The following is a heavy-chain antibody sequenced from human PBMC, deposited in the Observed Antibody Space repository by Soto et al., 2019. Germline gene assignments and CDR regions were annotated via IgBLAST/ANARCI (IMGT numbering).Heavy chain of an antibody. CDR3: ARKNPSYYYYAMEV. Sequence: PSETLSLTCTVSCDSVSSNGYYWSLISHHPGKGLEWIGYISYSGTTYYNLSLRSRLTISVDTSRNHFSLKLSSVTAADTAVYYCARKNPSYYYYAMEVWGPGTTVTVSS. V-gene: IGHV4-31*03. CDR1: CDSVSSNGYY. CDR2: ISYSGTT. J-gene: IGHJ6*02.